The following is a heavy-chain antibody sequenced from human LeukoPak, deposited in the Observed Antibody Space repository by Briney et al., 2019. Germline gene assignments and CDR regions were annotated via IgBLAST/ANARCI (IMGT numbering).Heavy chain of an antibody. Sequence: SETLSLTCTVSGGSVSSGSHYWSWIRQPPGKGLEWIGYIYYSGSTNNNPSLKSRVTISVDTSKNQFSLKLSSVTAADTAVYYCASSLWTYDILTGYGYWGQGTLVTVSS. CDR1: GGSVSSGSHY. CDR2: IYYSGST. V-gene: IGHV4-61*01. D-gene: IGHD3-9*01. CDR3: ASSLWTYDILTGYGY. J-gene: IGHJ4*02.